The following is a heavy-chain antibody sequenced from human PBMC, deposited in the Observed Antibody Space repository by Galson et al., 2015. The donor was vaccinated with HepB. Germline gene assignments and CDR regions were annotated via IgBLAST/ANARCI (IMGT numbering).Heavy chain of an antibody. Sequence: SVKVSCKASGYTFTNYDINWVRQATGQGLEWMGWMNPDSGNTGYAQKFQGRVTMTRNTSISTAYMQLSSLRSEDTAVYYCARSRYCTSGACPYYFDNWGQGTLVTVSS. CDR2: MNPDSGNT. CDR1: GYTFTNYD. J-gene: IGHJ4*02. D-gene: IGHD2-8*01. V-gene: IGHV1-8*01. CDR3: ARSRYCTSGACPYYFDN.